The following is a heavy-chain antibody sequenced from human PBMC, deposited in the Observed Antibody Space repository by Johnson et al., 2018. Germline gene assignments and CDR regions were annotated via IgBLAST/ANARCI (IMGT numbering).Heavy chain of an antibody. D-gene: IGHD3-9*01. CDR2: INSDGRST. V-gene: IGHV3-74*01. Sequence: EVQLLESGGGLVQPGGSLRLSCAASGFTFSSYWMNWVRQAPGKGLVWVSRINSDGRSTNYADSVKGRFTISRDNAKNTLYLQMNSLRAEDTAVYYCARGTGYYVLDYWGQGALVTVSS. CDR1: GFTFSSYW. J-gene: IGHJ4*02. CDR3: ARGTGYYVLDY.